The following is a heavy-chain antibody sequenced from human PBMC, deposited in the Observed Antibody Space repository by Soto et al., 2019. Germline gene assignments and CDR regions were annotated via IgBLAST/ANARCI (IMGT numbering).Heavy chain of an antibody. V-gene: IGHV3-23*01. CDR1: GFTFSNYA. J-gene: IGHJ4*02. CDR2: FSSGGGGT. CDR3: TKANRYCSGANCFSFDY. D-gene: IGHD2-15*01. Sequence: GGSLRLSCTASGFTFSNYAMSWVRQAPGKGLEWVSTFSSGGGGTYYADSVKGRFTISRDNSKNTLSLQMNSLRAEDTAVYYCTKANRYCSGANCFSFDYWGLGTLVTVSS.